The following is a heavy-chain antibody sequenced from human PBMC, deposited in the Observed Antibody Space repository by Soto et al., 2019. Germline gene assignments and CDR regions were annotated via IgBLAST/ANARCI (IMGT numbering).Heavy chain of an antibody. V-gene: IGHV3-11*06. CDR3: ARGPHIVLMVYAIPNFDY. J-gene: IGHJ4*02. CDR1: GFTFSDDY. D-gene: IGHD2-8*01. CDR2: ISSSRSYT. Sequence: QVQLVESGGGLVKPGGSLRLSCAASGFTFSDDYMSWIRQAPGKGLEWVSYISSSRSYTNYADSVKGRFTISRDNAKNSLYLQMNSLRAEDTAVYYCARGPHIVLMVYAIPNFDYWGQGTLVTVSS.